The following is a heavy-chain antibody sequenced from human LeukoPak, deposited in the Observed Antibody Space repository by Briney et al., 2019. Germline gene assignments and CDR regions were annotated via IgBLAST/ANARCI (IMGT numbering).Heavy chain of an antibody. CDR2: IVVGSGKT. Sequence: ASVKVSCKASGVTFTSSAMQWVRQARGQRLEWRGWIVVGSGKTDYARKFQERVTITRDMSTRTAYMELSSLRSEDTAVYYCAASYDSSGYYLTTEYWGQGTLVTVSS. CDR3: AASYDSSGYYLTTEY. J-gene: IGHJ4*02. CDR1: GVTFTSSA. D-gene: IGHD3-22*01. V-gene: IGHV1-58*02.